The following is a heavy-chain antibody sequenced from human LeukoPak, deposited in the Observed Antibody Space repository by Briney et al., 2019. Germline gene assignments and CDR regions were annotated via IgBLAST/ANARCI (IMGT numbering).Heavy chain of an antibody. CDR1: GYTFIGSY. CDR3: ARDLEGGFDS. V-gene: IGHV1-2*02. Sequence: ASVKVSCKASGYTFIGSYMHWVRQAPGQGLEWVGWINPNSGGANYPQKFQGRVTMTRDTSISTAYMELSRLRSDDTAVYYCARDLEGGFDSWGQGTLVSVSS. CDR2: INPNSGGA. D-gene: IGHD1-1*01. J-gene: IGHJ4*02.